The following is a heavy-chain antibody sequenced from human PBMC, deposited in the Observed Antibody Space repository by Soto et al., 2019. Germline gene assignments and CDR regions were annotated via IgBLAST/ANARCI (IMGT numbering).Heavy chain of an antibody. CDR3: AKRDDFWSGSPRAYGMDV. Sequence: QVQLVESGGGVVQPGRSLRLSCAASGFTFSSYGMHWVRQAPGEGLEWVAVISYDGSNKYYADSVKGRFTISRDNSKNTLYLQMNSLRAEDTAVYYCAKRDDFWSGSPRAYGMDVWGQGTTVTVSS. J-gene: IGHJ6*02. CDR1: GFTFSSYG. V-gene: IGHV3-30*18. CDR2: ISYDGSNK. D-gene: IGHD3-3*01.